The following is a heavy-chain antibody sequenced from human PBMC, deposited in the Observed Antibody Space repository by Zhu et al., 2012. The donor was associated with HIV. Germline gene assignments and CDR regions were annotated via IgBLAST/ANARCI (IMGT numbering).Heavy chain of an antibody. V-gene: IGHV4-28*01. J-gene: IGHJ4*02. CDR1: GYSISSSNW. Sequence: QVQLQESGPGLVKPSDTLSLTCAVSGYSISSSNWWGWIRQPPGKGLEWIAYMSYSGSTYYNVSLKSRVTMSVDTSKNQFSLKLTSVTAADTAVYYCARLRDTSGYYYPFDYWGQGSLVTSPQ. CDR2: MSYSGST. D-gene: IGHD3-22*01. CDR3: ARLRDTSGYYYPFDY.